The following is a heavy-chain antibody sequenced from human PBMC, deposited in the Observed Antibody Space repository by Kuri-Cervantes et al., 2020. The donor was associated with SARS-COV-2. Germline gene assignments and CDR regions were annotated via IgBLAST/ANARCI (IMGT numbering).Heavy chain of an antibody. CDR2: INHSGST. D-gene: IGHD2-2*01. CDR1: GFTFGSYS. Sequence: ESLKISCTASGFTFGSYSINWIRQPPGKGLEWIGEINHSGSTNYNPSLKSRVTISVDTSKNQFSLKLSSVTAADTAVYYCARSGRYCSSTSCYFRYYYYYTDVWGKGTTITVSS. J-gene: IGHJ6*03. V-gene: IGHV4-34*01. CDR3: ARSGRYCSSTSCYFRYYYYYTDV.